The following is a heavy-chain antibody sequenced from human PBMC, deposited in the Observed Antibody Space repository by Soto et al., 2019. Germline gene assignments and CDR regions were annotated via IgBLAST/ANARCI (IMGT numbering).Heavy chain of an antibody. D-gene: IGHD2-8*02. J-gene: IGHJ5*02. CDR3: AASGGPEGDWFDP. CDR1: GDSISSDYYH. Sequence: SETLSLTCTVSGDSISSDYYHWTWIRQRPGEGLEWIGFVYYRGTIDYNPSLRSRLTISADTSRNQFYLDVTSVTAADTAVYYCAASGGPEGDWFDPWGQGILVTVSS. V-gene: IGHV4-31*03. CDR2: VYYRGTI.